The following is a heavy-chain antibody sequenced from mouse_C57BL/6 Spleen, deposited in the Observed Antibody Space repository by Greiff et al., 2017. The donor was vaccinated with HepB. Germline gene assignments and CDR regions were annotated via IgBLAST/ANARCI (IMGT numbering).Heavy chain of an antibody. CDR2: IDPSDSYT. V-gene: IGHV1-69*01. J-gene: IGHJ1*03. CDR1: GYTFTSYW. CDR3: ARSWDGWYFDV. Sequence: VQLQQPGAELVMPGASVKLSCKASGYTFTSYWMHWVKQRPGQGLEWIGEIDPSDSYTNYNQKFKGKSTLTVDKSSSTAYMQLSSLTSEDSAVYYCARSWDGWYFDVWGTGTTVTVSS. D-gene: IGHD4-1*01.